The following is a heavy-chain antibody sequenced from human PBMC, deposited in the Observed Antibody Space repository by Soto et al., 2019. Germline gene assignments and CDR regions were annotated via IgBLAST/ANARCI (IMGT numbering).Heavy chain of an antibody. CDR3: VSRIPSWVFDY. D-gene: IGHD2-21*01. J-gene: IGHJ4*01. Sequence: GESLKISCGASGLSVSDNYMGWVRQAPGRGLEWVSVMYAGGDTHYADSVEGRFTISRDKSENTLYLQMNSLRDEDTGVYFCVSRIPSWVFDYWGLGTLVTVSS. CDR1: GLSVSDNY. CDR2: MYAGGDT. V-gene: IGHV3-53*01.